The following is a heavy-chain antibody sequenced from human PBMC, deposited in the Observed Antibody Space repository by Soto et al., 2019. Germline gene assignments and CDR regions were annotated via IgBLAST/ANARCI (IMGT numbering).Heavy chain of an antibody. CDR3: ARDQGYCSGGSCYSRWFDP. CDR1: GDSVSSNSAA. D-gene: IGHD2-15*01. Sequence: QSQTLSLTCAISGDSVSSNSAAWNWIRQSPSRGLEWLGRTYYRSKWYNDYAVSVKSRITINPDTSKNQFSLQLNSVTPEDTAVYYCARDQGYCSGGSCYSRWFDPWGQGTLVTVSS. CDR2: TYYRSKWYN. J-gene: IGHJ5*02. V-gene: IGHV6-1*01.